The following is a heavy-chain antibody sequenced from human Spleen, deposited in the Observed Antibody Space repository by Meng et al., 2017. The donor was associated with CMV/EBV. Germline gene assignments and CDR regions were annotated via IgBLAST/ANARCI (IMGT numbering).Heavy chain of an antibody. Sequence: GSLRLSCTVSGASISSNYWSWNRRPPGKGLQYIGSISHNGYINYNPSLKGRVTISLDTSRNQLSLRLTSVTAADTAMYYCARSSSRKITIFGVVIDFSFDYWGQGTLVTVSS. CDR3: ARSSSRKITIFGVVIDFSFDY. V-gene: IGHV4-59*01. CDR2: ISHNGYI. D-gene: IGHD3-3*01. CDR1: GASISSNY. J-gene: IGHJ4*02.